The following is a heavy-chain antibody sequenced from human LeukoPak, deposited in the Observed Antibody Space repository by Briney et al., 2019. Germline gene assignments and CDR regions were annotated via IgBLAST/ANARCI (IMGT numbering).Heavy chain of an antibody. J-gene: IGHJ5*02. Sequence: GGSLRLSCEASGFTFSSYAMSWVRQAPGKGLEWVANIKQDGSEKYYVDSVKGRFTISRDNAKNSLYLQMNSLRAEDTAVYYCARGGQLVRLDWFDPWGQGTLVTVSS. V-gene: IGHV3-7*01. D-gene: IGHD6-6*01. CDR2: IKQDGSEK. CDR3: ARGGQLVRLDWFDP. CDR1: GFTFSSYA.